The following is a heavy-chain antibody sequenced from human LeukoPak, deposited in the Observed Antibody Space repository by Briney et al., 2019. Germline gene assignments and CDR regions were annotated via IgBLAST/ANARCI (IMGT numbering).Heavy chain of an antibody. V-gene: IGHV4-31*03. Sequence: SETLSLTCTVSGGSISSGGYYWSWIRQHPGKGLEWIGYIYYSGSTYYNPSLKSRVTISVDTSMNQFPLKLSSVTAADTAVYYCARDSSTSSYYYYGMDVWGQGTTVTVSS. CDR3: ARDSSTSSYYYYGMDV. CDR2: IYYSGST. CDR1: GGSISSGGYY. D-gene: IGHD2-2*01. J-gene: IGHJ6*02.